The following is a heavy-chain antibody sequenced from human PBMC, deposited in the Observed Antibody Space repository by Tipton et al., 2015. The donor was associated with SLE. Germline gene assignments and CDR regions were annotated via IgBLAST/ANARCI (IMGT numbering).Heavy chain of an antibody. V-gene: IGHV4-59*01. J-gene: IGHJ5*02. D-gene: IGHD3-3*01. Sequence: PSLTCNVSGGSISSDYWSWIRQPPGKGLEWIGDLYSGGSPNYNPSLKSRVTMSVDTSKNHFSLKVNSVTAADTAVYYCARGGHYAWFGPWGQGFLVTVSS. CDR2: LYSGGSP. CDR3: ARGGHYAWFGP. CDR1: GGSISSDY.